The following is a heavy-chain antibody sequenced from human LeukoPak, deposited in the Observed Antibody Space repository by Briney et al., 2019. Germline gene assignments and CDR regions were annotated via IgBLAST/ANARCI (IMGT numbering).Heavy chain of an antibody. CDR3: ATFAS. CDR1: GFNFNRYA. J-gene: IGHJ4*02. D-gene: IGHD2/OR15-2a*01. CDR2: IYSGGGT. Sequence: GGSLRLSCAASGFNFNRYAMTWVRQAPGKGLDWVSVIYSGGGTDYADSVKGRFTISRDNSKNTLYLQMNSLRAEDTAVYYCATFASWGQGTLVTVSS. V-gene: IGHV3-66*01.